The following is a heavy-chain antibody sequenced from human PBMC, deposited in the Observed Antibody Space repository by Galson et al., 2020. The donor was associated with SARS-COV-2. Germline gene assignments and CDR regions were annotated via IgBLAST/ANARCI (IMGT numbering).Heavy chain of an antibody. Sequence: GESLKISCAASGFTFSSYEMNWVRQAPGKGLEWVSYISSSGSTIYYADSVKGRFTISRDNAKNSLYLQMNSLRAEDTAVYYCARDGDIAVPLDFGMDVWGQGTTVTVSS. CDR3: ARDGDIAVPLDFGMDV. J-gene: IGHJ6*02. V-gene: IGHV3-48*03. CDR2: ISSSGSTI. D-gene: IGHD6-19*01. CDR1: GFTFSSYE.